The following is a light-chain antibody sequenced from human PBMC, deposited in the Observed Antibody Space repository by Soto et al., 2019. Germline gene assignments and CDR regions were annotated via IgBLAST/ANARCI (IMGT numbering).Light chain of an antibody. CDR2: GSS. CDR1: QSVRSNY. CDR3: QQYGISPRT. J-gene: IGKJ1*01. Sequence: EIVLAQSPGTLSLSPGERATLSCRASQSVRSNYLAWYQQRVGPAPRLLIYGSSSRATGIPDRFSGSGSGTGFTLTISRLEPEDFAVYYCQQYGISPRTFGLGTKVEI. V-gene: IGKV3-20*01.